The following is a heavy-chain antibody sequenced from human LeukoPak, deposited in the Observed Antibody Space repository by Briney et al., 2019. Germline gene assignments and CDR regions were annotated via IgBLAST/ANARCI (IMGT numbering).Heavy chain of an antibody. Sequence: GGSLRLSCAASGFTFSSYAMSWVRQAPGKGLEWVSAISGSGGSTYHADSVKGRFTISRDNSKNTLYLQMDSLRAEDTAVYYCAKDRWVGATRWFDPWGQGTLVTVSS. J-gene: IGHJ5*02. D-gene: IGHD1-26*01. CDR3: AKDRWVGATRWFDP. V-gene: IGHV3-23*01. CDR2: ISGSGGST. CDR1: GFTFSSYA.